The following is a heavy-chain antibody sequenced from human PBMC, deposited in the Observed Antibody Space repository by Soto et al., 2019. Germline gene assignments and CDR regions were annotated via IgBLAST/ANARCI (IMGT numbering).Heavy chain of an antibody. J-gene: IGHJ3*02. Sequence: ELQLVESGGGLVQPGGSLRLSCAASEFTFSSYVMHWVRQATGKGLEWVSGIGTAGDTYYAGSVKGRFTISRENAKNSLFLQMSSLRAGDTAVYYCSREHNEGHNHFDIGGQGTKVTVSS. CDR3: SREHNEGHNHFDI. V-gene: IGHV3-13*01. CDR1: EFTFSSYV. CDR2: IGTAGDT.